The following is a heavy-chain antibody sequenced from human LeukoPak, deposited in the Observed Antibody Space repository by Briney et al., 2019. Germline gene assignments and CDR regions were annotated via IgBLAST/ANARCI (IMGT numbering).Heavy chain of an antibody. CDR1: GFTFSSYW. V-gene: IGHV3-7*01. Sequence: GGSLRLSWAASGFTFSSYWMSWVRQAPGKGLEWVANIKQDGSEKYYVDSVKGRFTISRDNAKNSLYLQMNSLRAEDTAVYYCARALFKSIAARGFDYYYYYMDVWGKGTTVTVSS. D-gene: IGHD6-6*01. CDR3: ARALFKSIAARGFDYYYYYMDV. CDR2: IKQDGSEK. J-gene: IGHJ6*03.